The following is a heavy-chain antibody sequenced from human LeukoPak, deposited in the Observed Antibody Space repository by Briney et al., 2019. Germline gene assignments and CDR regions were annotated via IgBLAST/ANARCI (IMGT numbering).Heavy chain of an antibody. CDR1: GFTFSTYA. CDR2: ISNDGRNK. CDR3: ARDPMADFDY. D-gene: IGHD2-8*01. Sequence: PGGSLRLSCAASGFTFSTYAMHWVRQAPGKGLEWVAVISNDGRNKIYADSVKGRFTISRDNSKNTLILQMNSLRTEDTAVYYCARDPMADFDYWGQGSLVTVSS. J-gene: IGHJ4*02. V-gene: IGHV3-30*04.